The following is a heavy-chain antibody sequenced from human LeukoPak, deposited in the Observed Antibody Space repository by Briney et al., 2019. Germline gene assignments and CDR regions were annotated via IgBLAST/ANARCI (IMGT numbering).Heavy chain of an antibody. CDR2: IWYDGSNK. CDR3: AKDPGDYYMDV. CDR1: GFTFSSYG. V-gene: IGHV3-33*06. J-gene: IGHJ6*03. Sequence: PGGSLRLSCAASGFTFSSYGMHWVRQAPGKGLEWVAVIWYDGSNKYYADSVKGRFTISRDNSKNTLYLQMNSLRAEDTAVYYCAKDPGDYYMDVWGEGTTVTVSS.